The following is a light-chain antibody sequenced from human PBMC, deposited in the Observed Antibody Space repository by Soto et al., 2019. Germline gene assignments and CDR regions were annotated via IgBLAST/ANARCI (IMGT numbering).Light chain of an antibody. CDR1: QGISNY. Sequence: DIQMSQSPSSLSACVGDRVTITCRASQGISNYLAWYQQKPGKVPKLLIYAASTLQSGVPSRFSGSGSGTDFTLTISSLQPEDVATYYCQKYNSAPPITFGPGTKVDIK. J-gene: IGKJ3*01. V-gene: IGKV1-27*01. CDR2: AAS. CDR3: QKYNSAPPIT.